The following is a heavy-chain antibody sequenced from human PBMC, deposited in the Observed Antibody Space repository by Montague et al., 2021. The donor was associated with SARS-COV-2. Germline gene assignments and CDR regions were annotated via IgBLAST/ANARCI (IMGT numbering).Heavy chain of an antibody. CDR1: GDSISRYY. J-gene: IGHJ2*01. V-gene: IGHV4-4*07. Sequence: SETLSLTCSVSGDSISRYYWSWIRQSDGKGLEWIGRIYTGGYVNXNPALQSRVSMSVDTSKSQVSFNVTSVTAADTAVYYCARAIWHLDVWGRGILVTVSS. CDR2: IYTGGYV. CDR3: ARAIWHLDV.